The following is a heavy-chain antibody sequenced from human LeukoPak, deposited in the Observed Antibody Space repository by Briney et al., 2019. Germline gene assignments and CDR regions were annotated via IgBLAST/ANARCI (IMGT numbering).Heavy chain of an antibody. CDR1: GYTFTSYA. CDR2: INTNTENP. Sequence: ASVKVSCKTSGYTFTSYAINWVRQAPGQGLEWMGWINTNTENPTYAQGFTGRYVFSLDTSVSTAYLQISGLKADDTAVYYCARNYDFWSGYPTPFDYWGQGTLVTVSS. D-gene: IGHD3-3*01. V-gene: IGHV7-4-1*02. CDR3: ARNYDFWSGYPTPFDY. J-gene: IGHJ4*02.